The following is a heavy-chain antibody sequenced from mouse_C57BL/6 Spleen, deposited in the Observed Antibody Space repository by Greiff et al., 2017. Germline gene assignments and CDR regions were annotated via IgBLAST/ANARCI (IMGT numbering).Heavy chain of an antibody. J-gene: IGHJ2*01. CDR1: GYAFSSSW. V-gene: IGHV1-82*01. CDR3: AVRRRDYFDY. CDR2: IYPGDGDN. D-gene: IGHD2-14*01. Sequence: QVQLQQSGPELVKPGASVKISCKASGYAFSSSWLNWVKQRPGTGLEWIGRIYPGDGDNNYNGKFKGKATLTADKSSSTAYMQLSSLTSEDSAVYFCAVRRRDYFDYWGQGTTLTVSS.